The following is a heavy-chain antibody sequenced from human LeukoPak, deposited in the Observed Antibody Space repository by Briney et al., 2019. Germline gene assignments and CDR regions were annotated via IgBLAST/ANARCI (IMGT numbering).Heavy chain of an antibody. CDR3: AKDIQRGFDYTNSLDY. CDR1: GFIFSDYG. Sequence: PGKSLRLSCAASGFIFSDYGMHWVRQAPGKGQEWVAVIWSDATNQYYADSVRGRFAISRDDSTSMVYLQMNSPRAEDTAVYFCAKDIQRGFDYTNSLDYWGQGTLVTVSS. V-gene: IGHV3-33*06. J-gene: IGHJ4*02. CDR2: IWSDATNQ. D-gene: IGHD4-11*01.